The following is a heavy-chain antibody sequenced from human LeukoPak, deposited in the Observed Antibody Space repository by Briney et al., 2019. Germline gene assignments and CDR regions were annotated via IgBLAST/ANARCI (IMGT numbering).Heavy chain of an antibody. D-gene: IGHD3-22*01. Sequence: SETLSLTCTVSGDSISSYYWGWIRQPPGKGLEWIGTIYYSGSTYYNPSLKSRVTISVDTSKNQFSLKLSSVTAADTAVYYCARETKTFYFDSSAYYPYYFDSWGQGTLVAVSS. J-gene: IGHJ4*02. CDR3: ARETKTFYFDSSAYYPYYFDS. CDR2: IYYSGST. V-gene: IGHV4-39*02. CDR1: GDSISSYY.